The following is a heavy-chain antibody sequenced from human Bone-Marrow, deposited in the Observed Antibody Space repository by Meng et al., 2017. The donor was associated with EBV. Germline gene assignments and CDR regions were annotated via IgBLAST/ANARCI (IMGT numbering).Heavy chain of an antibody. Sequence: LQVAGPGELNPSGRRSLTCGVSGGSISSSVWWSWVRPPRGKGLEWIGEIYHRGCTNYTPSLKSRVTISVDKSKNQFSLKLSSVTAADTAVYYCARDGGSYRSFDYCGQGTLVTVSS. CDR3: ARDGGSYRSFDY. D-gene: IGHD3-16*02. CDR1: GGSISSSVW. J-gene: IGHJ4*02. CDR2: IYHRGCT. V-gene: IGHV4-4*02.